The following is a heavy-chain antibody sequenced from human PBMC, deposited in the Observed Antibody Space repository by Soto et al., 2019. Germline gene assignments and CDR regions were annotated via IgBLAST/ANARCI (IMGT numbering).Heavy chain of an antibody. J-gene: IGHJ3*02. D-gene: IGHD1-26*01. V-gene: IGHV4-34*01. CDR3: ARKWEVHAIDM. Sequence: QVRLQQWGAGLLRPSETLSLTCAVFGGSFSGYYWSWIRQPPGKGLEWIGEINHSGSTNYNPSLKSRVTISVDTAKNQFSLKLSSVTAADTVVYYCARKWEVHAIDMWGQGTRVSVSS. CDR2: INHSGST. CDR1: GGSFSGYY.